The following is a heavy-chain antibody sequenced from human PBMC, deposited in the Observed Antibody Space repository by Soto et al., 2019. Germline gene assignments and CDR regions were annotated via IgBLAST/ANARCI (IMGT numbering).Heavy chain of an antibody. V-gene: IGHV2-5*02. CDR1: GFSLSTSGVG. CDR3: IQSRCGGVCLQSYASHYYYGMDV. J-gene: IGHJ6*02. D-gene: IGHD2-21*02. Sequence: SGPTLENPTQTLTLTCTFSGFSLSTSGVGVGWIRQPPGKALEWLALIYWDDDKRYSPSLRSRLTISKDTSKNQVVLTMTNMDPVDTATYYCIQSRCGGVCLQSYASHYYYGMDVWGQGTTVTVSS. CDR2: IYWDDDK.